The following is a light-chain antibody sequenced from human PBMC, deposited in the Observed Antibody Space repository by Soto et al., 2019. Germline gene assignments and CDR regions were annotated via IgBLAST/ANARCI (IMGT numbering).Light chain of an antibody. CDR1: QSIYKW. CDR2: DAS. V-gene: IGKV1-5*01. J-gene: IGKJ1*01. Sequence: DIQMTQSPSTLSASVGDRVTITCRASQSIYKWLAWYQQKPGKAPKLLIYDASSLQTGVPSRFSGSGSGTDVTLTISNLQSDDFATYYCQQYETSSGTVAPGTKVDIK. CDR3: QQYETSSGT.